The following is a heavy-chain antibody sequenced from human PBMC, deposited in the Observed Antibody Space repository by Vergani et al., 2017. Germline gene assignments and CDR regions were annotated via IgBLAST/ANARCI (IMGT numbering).Heavy chain of an antibody. CDR1: GYTFTDHY. D-gene: IGHD4-17*01. Sequence: EVQLVQSGAEVKKPGATMKISCKVSGYTFTDHYMHWVKQAPGKGLEWMGLVDPEDGETIYAEKFKGRVTIAADTSTDTAHLELSSLRSEDTAVYYCETPQTVTTGGMEVWGKGTTVIVSS. J-gene: IGHJ6*04. CDR3: ETPQTVTTGGMEV. CDR2: VDPEDGET. V-gene: IGHV1-69-2*01.